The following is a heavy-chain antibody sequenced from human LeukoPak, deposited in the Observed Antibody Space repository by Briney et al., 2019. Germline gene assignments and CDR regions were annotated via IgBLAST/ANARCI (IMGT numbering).Heavy chain of an antibody. CDR1: GGSISSYY. CDR3: ARGDGYSDY. V-gene: IGHV4-59*01. D-gene: IGHD5-24*01. Sequence: SETLSLTCTVSGGSISSYYWSWIRQPPGKGLEWIGYIYYSGSTNYNPSLKSRVTISVDTSKNQFSLKLSSVTAADTAVYYCARGDGYSDYWGQGALVIVSS. J-gene: IGHJ4*02. CDR2: IYYSGST.